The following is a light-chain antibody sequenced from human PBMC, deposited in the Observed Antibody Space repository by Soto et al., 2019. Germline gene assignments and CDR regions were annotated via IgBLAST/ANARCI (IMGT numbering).Light chain of an antibody. CDR1: QSISSW. J-gene: IGKJ1*01. V-gene: IGKV1-5*03. CDR2: KAS. CDR3: QQYNNYTWT. Sequence: DIQMTQSPSTLSASVGDRVTITCRASQSISSWLAWYQQKPGKAPKLLIYKASSLESGVPSRFSGRGSGTEFTLTISSLQPDDFATYYCQQYNNYTWTFGQGTKVEIK.